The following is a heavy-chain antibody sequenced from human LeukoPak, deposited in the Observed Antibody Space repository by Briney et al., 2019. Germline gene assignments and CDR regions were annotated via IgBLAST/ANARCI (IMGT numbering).Heavy chain of an antibody. CDR3: ARGPSGYHNT. J-gene: IGHJ4*02. Sequence: GGSLRLSCAASGFTFSSYSMNWVRQAPGKGLEWVSSISSSSSYIYYADSVKGRFTISRDSAKNSLYLQMNSLRAEDTAVYYCARGPSGYHNTGGQGTLVTVSS. CDR1: GFTFSSYS. D-gene: IGHD5-12*01. V-gene: IGHV3-21*01. CDR2: ISSSSSYI.